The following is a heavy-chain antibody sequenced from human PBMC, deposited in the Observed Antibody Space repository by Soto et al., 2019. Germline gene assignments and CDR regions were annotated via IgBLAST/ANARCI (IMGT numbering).Heavy chain of an antibody. V-gene: IGHV1-3*01. Sequence: QVQLVQSGAEVKKPGASVKVSCKASGYTFTSYAMHWVRQAPGQRLEWMGWINAGNGNTKYSQKFQGRVTITRDTSASTAYMELRSLRSEDTAVYYCARESSSWYVRWFDPWGQGTLVTVSS. CDR2: INAGNGNT. D-gene: IGHD6-13*01. CDR1: GYTFTSYA. J-gene: IGHJ5*02. CDR3: ARESSSWYVRWFDP.